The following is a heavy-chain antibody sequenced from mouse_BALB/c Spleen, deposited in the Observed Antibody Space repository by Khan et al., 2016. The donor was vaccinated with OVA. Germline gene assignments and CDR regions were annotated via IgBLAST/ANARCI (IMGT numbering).Heavy chain of an antibody. V-gene: IGHV3-2*02. Sequence: EVQLVESGPGLVKPSQSLSLTCTVTGYSITSDYAWNWIRQFPGNKLDWMGYINYSGSTTYNPSLKSRISITRDTSKNQFFLQLNSVTTEDTATYYCARWFSYWGQGTLVTVSA. CDR3: ARWFSY. CDR1: GYSITSDYA. J-gene: IGHJ3*01. CDR2: INYSGST.